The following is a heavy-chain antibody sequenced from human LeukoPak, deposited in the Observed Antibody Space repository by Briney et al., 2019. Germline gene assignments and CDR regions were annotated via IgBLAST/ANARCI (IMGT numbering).Heavy chain of an antibody. D-gene: IGHD2-8*02. CDR1: GFTFRAYD. CDR3: ARVRVGSGGLDL. Sequence: GGSLRLSCAASGFTFRAYDMQWVRQPIGGGLQWVSAIGTAGNTFYADSVKGRFTISRDNVKNSLYHQMNALRVVDTALYYCARVRVGSGGLDLWGQGTLVTVSS. J-gene: IGHJ3*01. CDR2: IGTAGNT. V-gene: IGHV3-13*01.